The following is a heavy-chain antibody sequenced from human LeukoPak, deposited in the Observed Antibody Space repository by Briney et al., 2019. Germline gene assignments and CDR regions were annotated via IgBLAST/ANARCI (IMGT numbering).Heavy chain of an antibody. J-gene: IGHJ4*02. CDR1: GGSFSGYY. CDR2: INHSGST. Sequence: PSETLSLTCAVYGGSFSGYYWSWIRQPPGKGLEWIGEINHSGSTNYNPPLKSRVTISVDTSKNQFSLKLSSVTAADTAVYYCASAPLLGYDFWSGYFDYWGQGTLVTVSS. D-gene: IGHD3-3*01. CDR3: ASAPLLGYDFWSGYFDY. V-gene: IGHV4-34*01.